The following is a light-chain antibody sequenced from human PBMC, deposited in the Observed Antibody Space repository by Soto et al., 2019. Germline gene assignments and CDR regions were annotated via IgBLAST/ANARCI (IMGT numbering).Light chain of an antibody. CDR3: QQYNNWPYT. J-gene: IGKJ2*01. CDR1: QHVSSN. V-gene: IGKV3-15*01. CDR2: RAS. Sequence: EIVMTQSPATLSVSPGGSATLSFRASQHVSSNFAWYRQQPGQAPTLLIYRASTRATGIPARFSGSGSGTEFTLTSSSLQSENFAVYYCQQYNNWPYTFGEGTKLESK.